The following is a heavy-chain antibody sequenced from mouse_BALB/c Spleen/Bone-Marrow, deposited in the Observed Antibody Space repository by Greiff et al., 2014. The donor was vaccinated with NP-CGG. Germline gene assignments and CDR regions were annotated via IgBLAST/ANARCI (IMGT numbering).Heavy chain of an antibody. Sequence: EVQLQESGPELVKPGASVKISCKAYGYSFTGYFMNWVMQSHGKSLEWIGRINPYNGDTFYNQKFKGKATLTVDKSSSTAHMELRSLASEDSAVYYCTRVTTDWYFDVWGAGTTVTVSS. CDR3: TRVTTDWYFDV. CDR1: GYSFTGYF. J-gene: IGHJ1*01. V-gene: IGHV1-20*02. D-gene: IGHD1-1*01. CDR2: INPYNGDT.